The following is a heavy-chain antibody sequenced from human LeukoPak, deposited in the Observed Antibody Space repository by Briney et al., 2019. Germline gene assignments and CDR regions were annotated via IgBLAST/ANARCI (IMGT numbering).Heavy chain of an antibody. D-gene: IGHD3-10*01. Sequence: PGGSLRLFCAASGFTFSDYYMCWSRKGPGKGLERVSYISSSGSTIYYADSVKGRFTISRDNATNSLYLQMNSLRAEDTAVYYCARDDDRSGNNLDYWGQGTPVTVSS. J-gene: IGHJ4*02. V-gene: IGHV3-11*01. CDR1: GFTFSDYY. CDR3: ARDDDRSGNNLDY. CDR2: ISSSGSTI.